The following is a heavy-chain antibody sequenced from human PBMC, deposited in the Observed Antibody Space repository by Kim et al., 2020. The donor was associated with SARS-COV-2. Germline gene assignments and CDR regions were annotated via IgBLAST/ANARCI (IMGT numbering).Heavy chain of an antibody. CDR1: GFTFSSYG. D-gene: IGHD6-13*01. CDR2: ISYDGSNK. Sequence: GGSLRLSCAASGFTFSSYGMHWVRQAPGKGLEWVAVISYDGSNKYYADSVKGRFTISRDNSKNTLYLQMNSLRGEDTAVYYCAGIAAAGGAFDIWGQGT. CDR3: AGIAAAGGAFDI. J-gene: IGHJ3*02. V-gene: IGHV3-30*03.